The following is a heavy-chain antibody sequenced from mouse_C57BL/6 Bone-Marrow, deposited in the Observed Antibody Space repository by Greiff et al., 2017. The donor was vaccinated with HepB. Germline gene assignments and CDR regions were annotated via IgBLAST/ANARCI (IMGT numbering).Heavy chain of an antibody. V-gene: IGHV3-6*01. CDR2: ISYDGSN. J-gene: IGHJ2*01. Sequence: VQLKQSGPGLVKPSQSLSLTCSVTGYSITSGYYWNWIRRFPGNKLEWMGYISYDGSNNYNPSLKNRISITRDTSKNQFFLKLNSVTTEDTATYYCARDYDYDPWGQGTTLTVSS. D-gene: IGHD2-4*01. CDR3: ARDYDYDP. CDR1: GYSITSGYY.